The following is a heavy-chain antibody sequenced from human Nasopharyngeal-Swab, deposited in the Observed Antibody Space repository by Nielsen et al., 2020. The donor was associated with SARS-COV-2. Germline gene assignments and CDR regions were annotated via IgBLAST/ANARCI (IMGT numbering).Heavy chain of an antibody. V-gene: IGHV4-34*01. Sequence: GSLRLSCAVYGGSFSGYYWSWIRQPTGKGLEWIGEINNSGSTNSNPSLKSRVTISVDTSKNQFSLKLSSVTAADTAVYYCARRPVLLWFGELTRGMDVWGQGTTVTVSS. CDR1: GGSFSGYY. J-gene: IGHJ6*02. CDR3: ARRPVLLWFGELTRGMDV. CDR2: INNSGST. D-gene: IGHD3-10*01.